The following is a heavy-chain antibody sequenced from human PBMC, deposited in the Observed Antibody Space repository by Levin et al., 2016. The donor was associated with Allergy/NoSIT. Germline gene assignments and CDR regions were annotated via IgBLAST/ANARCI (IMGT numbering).Heavy chain of an antibody. V-gene: IGHV3-9*01. CDR2: INWNGDLR. CDR1: GFDFDDCA. J-gene: IGHJ6*02. D-gene: IGHD3-10*01. CDR3: TKDIGTDGSGKWSYGMDV. Sequence: SLKISCVASGFDFDDCAMNWVRQAPGKGLEWVAGINWNGDLRGYADSVKGRFSISRDSAKDSLYLQMHSLRPEDTALYFCTKDIGTDGSGKWSYGMDVWGQGTSVTVSS.